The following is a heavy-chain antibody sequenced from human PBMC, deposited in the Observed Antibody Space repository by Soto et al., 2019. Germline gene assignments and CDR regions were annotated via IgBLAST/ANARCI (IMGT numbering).Heavy chain of an antibody. CDR2: MYNSGSA. Sequence: SETLSLTGTVSGGSLSSYYWSWIRQPPGKGLEWVGYMYNSGSANYNPSLKSRVTISVDMSQNQFSLKLTSVTAADTAVYYCARHGAIYSNSWYDFDYWGQGTLVTVSS. CDR3: ARHGAIYSNSWYDFDY. D-gene: IGHD5-18*01. V-gene: IGHV4-59*08. CDR1: GGSLSSYY. J-gene: IGHJ4*02.